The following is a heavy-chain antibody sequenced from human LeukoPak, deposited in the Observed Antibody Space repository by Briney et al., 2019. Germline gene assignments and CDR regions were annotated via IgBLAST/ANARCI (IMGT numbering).Heavy chain of an antibody. CDR1: GGTFSSYA. D-gene: IGHD6-13*01. V-gene: IGHV1-69*13. CDR3: ARGIAAAGKAAFDI. Sequence: GASVKVSCKASGGTFSSYAISWVRQAPGQGLEWMGGIIPIFGTANYAQKFQGRVTITADESTSTAYMELSSLRSEDTAVYYCARGIAAAGKAAFDIWGQGTMVTVSS. CDR2: IIPIFGTA. J-gene: IGHJ3*02.